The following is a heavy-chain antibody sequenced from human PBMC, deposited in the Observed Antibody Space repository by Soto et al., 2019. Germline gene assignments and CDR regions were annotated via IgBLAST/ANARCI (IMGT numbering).Heavy chain of an antibody. CDR2: ISAYNGNT. V-gene: IGHV1-18*01. J-gene: IGHJ4*02. CDR3: ARDVRRAVVVAATPVDY. D-gene: IGHD2-15*01. CDR1: GYTFTSYG. Sequence: QVQLVQSGAEVKKPGASVKVSCKASGYTFTSYGISWVRQAPGQGLEWMGWISAYNGNTNYAQKFQGRVTMTTDTSTSTAYMELRSLRSDDTGVYYCARDVRRAVVVAATPVDYWCQGTRVTVST.